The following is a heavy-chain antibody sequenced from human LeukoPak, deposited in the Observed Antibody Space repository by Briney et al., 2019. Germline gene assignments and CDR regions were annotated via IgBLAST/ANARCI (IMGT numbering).Heavy chain of an antibody. Sequence: SVKVSCKASGGTFSSYTISWVRQAPGQGLEWMGRIIPILGIATYAQKFQGRVTVTADKSTSTAYMELSSLRSEDTAVYYCASRGYRGNLRGSDYWGQGTLVTVSS. D-gene: IGHD4-23*01. CDR3: ASRGYRGNLRGSDY. CDR1: GGTFSSYT. CDR2: IIPILGIA. V-gene: IGHV1-69*02. J-gene: IGHJ4*02.